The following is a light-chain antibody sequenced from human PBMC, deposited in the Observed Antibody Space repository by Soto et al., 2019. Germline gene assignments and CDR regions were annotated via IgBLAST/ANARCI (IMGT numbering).Light chain of an antibody. Sequence: DVVLTQSPLSLPVTPGEPASISCRSSQSLLRSNGYVYLDWYLQKPGQSPQLLIYLGSNRASGVPDRFSRIVPCSDFTLKICDVEAEDFGLYYCMQALQTPRTFGQGTKLEIK. J-gene: IGKJ2*01. CDR3: MQALQTPRT. CDR2: LGS. CDR1: QSLLRSNGYVY. V-gene: IGKV2-28*01.